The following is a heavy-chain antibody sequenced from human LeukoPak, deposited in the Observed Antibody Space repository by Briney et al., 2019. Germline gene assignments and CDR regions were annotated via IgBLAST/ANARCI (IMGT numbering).Heavy chain of an antibody. CDR1: GGSIGSGDYY. D-gene: IGHD6-19*01. J-gene: IGHJ4*02. CDR3: ARTLGLAGKVFLDY. Sequence: KPSETLSLTCTVSGGSIGSGDYYWDWIRQPPGKGLEWIGDIFYSGSTHYNPSLKGRVTISIDTSKNQFSLRLSSVTAADTAVYYCARTLGLAGKVFLDYWGQGTLVTVSS. V-gene: IGHV4-39*01. CDR2: IFYSGST.